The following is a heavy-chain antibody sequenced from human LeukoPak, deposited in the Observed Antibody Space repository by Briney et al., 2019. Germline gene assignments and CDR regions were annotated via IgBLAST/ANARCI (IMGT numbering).Heavy chain of an antibody. D-gene: IGHD6-6*01. J-gene: IGHJ4*02. Sequence: SETLSLTCTDSGGSISSYYWSWIRQPPGKGLEWIGYIYYSGSTNYYPSLKSRVTISVDTSKNQFSLKLSSVTAADTAVYYCARAGWYSSSHCFDYWGQGTLVTVSS. CDR1: GGSISSYY. CDR2: IYYSGST. V-gene: IGHV4-59*01. CDR3: ARAGWYSSSHCFDY.